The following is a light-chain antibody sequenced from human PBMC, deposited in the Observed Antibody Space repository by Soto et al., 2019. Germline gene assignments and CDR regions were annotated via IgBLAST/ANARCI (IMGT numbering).Light chain of an antibody. CDR3: SSYTSSSPYV. V-gene: IGLV2-14*01. CDR1: SXDVGGYNY. J-gene: IGLJ1*01. Sequence: QSALTQPDSVSGSPGQSITISCTGTSXDVGGYNYVSWYQQHPGKAPKLMIYEVSNRPSGVSNRFSGSKSGNTASLTISGLQAEDEADYYCSSYTSSSPYVFGTGTKVTVL. CDR2: EVS.